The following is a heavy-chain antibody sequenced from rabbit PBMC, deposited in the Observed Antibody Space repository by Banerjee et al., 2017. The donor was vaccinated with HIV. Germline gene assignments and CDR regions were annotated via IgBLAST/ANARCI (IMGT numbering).Heavy chain of an antibody. D-gene: IGHD4-1*01. CDR1: GFTLSSSYY. J-gene: IGHJ4*01. Sequence: QSLEESGGGLVKPGGTLTLTCKASGFTLSSSYYMCWVRQAPGKGLELIACIYTGSSSAYYASWAKGRCTISRASSTAVTLQMTSLTVADTATYFCARDLAGVIGWNFNLWGPGTLVTVS. CDR2: IYTGSSSA. V-gene: IGHV1S40*01. CDR3: ARDLAGVIGWNFNL.